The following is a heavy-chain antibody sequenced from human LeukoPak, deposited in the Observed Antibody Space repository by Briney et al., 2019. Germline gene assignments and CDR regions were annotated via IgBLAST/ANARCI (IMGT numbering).Heavy chain of an antibody. CDR1: GFTFSAYS. V-gene: IGHV3-48*01. J-gene: IGHJ5*02. D-gene: IGHD6-13*01. Sequence: GGSLRLSCAASGFTFSAYSMNWVRQAPGKGLEWVSYITFSSSTTYYADSVKGRFTISRDNVQNSLYLQMDSLRAEDTAIYYCAREQYTGYSSSWYAPGSVGFDPWGQGTLVTVSS. CDR2: ITFSSSTT. CDR3: AREQYTGYSSSWYAPGSVGFDP.